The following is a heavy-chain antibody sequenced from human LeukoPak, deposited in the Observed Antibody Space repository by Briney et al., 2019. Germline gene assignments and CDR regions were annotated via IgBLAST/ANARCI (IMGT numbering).Heavy chain of an antibody. Sequence: SETLSLTCTVSGGFISNSNSHWGWIRQPPGKGLEWVGTIYYSGSTYYNPSLKSRVTISVDTSKNQFSLKLSSVTAADTAVYFCARDAAGEGRLVITWFDPWGQGTLVTVSS. CDR3: ARDAAGEGRLVITWFDP. J-gene: IGHJ5*02. CDR1: GGFISNSNSH. CDR2: IYYSGST. V-gene: IGHV4-39*07. D-gene: IGHD3-22*01.